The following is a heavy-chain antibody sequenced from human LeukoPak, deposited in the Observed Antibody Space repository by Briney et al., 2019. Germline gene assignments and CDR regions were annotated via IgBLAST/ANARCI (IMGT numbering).Heavy chain of an antibody. CDR1: GFTFSRYA. D-gene: IGHD2-2*01. CDR2: ISGSGDST. Sequence: WGSLCLSCAASGFTFSRYAMSWVGQAPGKGLEWVSAISGSGDSTYYLDSVKGRFTISRDNAKNTPYLQMNSLRAEDTTVYYCARGRDRSTHPYFDYWRGGALVTVSS. CDR3: ARGRDRSTHPYFDY. V-gene: IGHV3-23*01. J-gene: IGHJ4*02.